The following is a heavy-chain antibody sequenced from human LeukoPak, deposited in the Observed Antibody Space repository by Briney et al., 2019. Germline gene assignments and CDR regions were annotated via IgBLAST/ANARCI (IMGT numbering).Heavy chain of an antibody. Sequence: GGSLRLSCAASGFTFSDSYMSWFRQAPGKGLEWVSYISNSGNHLSYADSVKGRFTISRDNAKNSLYLQMNSLRAEDAGMYYCAKDAYWGQGTLVTVSS. CDR1: GFTFSDSY. V-gene: IGHV3-11*01. CDR3: AKDAY. J-gene: IGHJ4*02. CDR2: ISNSGNHL.